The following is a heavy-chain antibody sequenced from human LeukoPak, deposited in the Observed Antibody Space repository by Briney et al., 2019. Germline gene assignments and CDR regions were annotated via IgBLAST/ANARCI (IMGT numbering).Heavy chain of an antibody. Sequence: SETLSLTCNVSAGSMNNIYYWGWIRQPPGKGLEGIGNIFYSGISYYNPSLRSRVTIAIDTSKSQFSLKLTSVTAADTAVYYCARQSFAPFQVGPETPIESWGQGTLVIVSS. V-gene: IGHV4-39*01. D-gene: IGHD1-26*01. CDR3: ARQSFAPFQVGPETPIES. J-gene: IGHJ4*02. CDR1: AGSMNNIYY. CDR2: IFYSGIS.